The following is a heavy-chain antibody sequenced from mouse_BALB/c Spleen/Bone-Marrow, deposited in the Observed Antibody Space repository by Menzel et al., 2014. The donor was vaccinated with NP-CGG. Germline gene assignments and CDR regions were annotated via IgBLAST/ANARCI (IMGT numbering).Heavy chain of an antibody. CDR3: ARQAGGSGYFDY. CDR2: ISGGGSYT. D-gene: IGHD1-1*01. J-gene: IGHJ2*01. CDR1: GFTLSSYG. V-gene: IGHV5-9-2*01. Sequence: EVQGVESGGGLVKPGGSLKLSCAASGFTLSSYGMSWVRQTPEKRLEWVATISGGGSYTYYPDSVKGRFTISRDNAKNNLYLQMSSLRSEDTTLYYCARQAGGSGYFDYWGQGTTLTVSS.